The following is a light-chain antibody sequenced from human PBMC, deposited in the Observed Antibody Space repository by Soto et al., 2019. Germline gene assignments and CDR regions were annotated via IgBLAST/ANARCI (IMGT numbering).Light chain of an antibody. J-gene: IGKJ4*01. CDR2: DAS. V-gene: IGKV3D-15*01. Sequence: EIVSTQSPATLSVSPGERATLSCRASQSVSSNLAWYQQKPGQAPRLLIYDASSRATGIPARFSGSGSGTEFTLTISSLQSEDFAVYYCQQYNSWPLTFGGGTKVDIK. CDR3: QQYNSWPLT. CDR1: QSVSSN.